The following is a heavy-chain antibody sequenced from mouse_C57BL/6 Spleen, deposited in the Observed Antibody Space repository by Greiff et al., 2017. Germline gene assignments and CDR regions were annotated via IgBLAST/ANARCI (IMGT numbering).Heavy chain of an antibody. CDR2: ISYDGSN. J-gene: IGHJ2*01. Sequence: EVQLQQSGPGLVKPSPSLSLTCSVSGYSITSGYYWNWIRQFPGNQLEWMGNISYDGSNNYNPSLKNRISITRDTSKNQFFLKLNSVTTEDAATYSCARGGNYLYYYYYWGQGTTLTVSS. D-gene: IGHD2-1*01. CDR3: ARGGNYLYYYYY. V-gene: IGHV3-6*01. CDR1: GYSITSGYY.